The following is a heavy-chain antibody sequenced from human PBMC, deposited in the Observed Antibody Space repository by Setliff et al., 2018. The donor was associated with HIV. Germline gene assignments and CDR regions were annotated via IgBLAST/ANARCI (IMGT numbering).Heavy chain of an antibody. V-gene: IGHV4-61*09. CDR2: IYTSGST. J-gene: IGHJ4*02. CDR1: GVSISSGSYY. CDR3: ARPAPRGYSYGHYYFDY. Sequence: SETLSLTCTVSGVSISSGSYYWSWIRQPAGRGLEWIGHIYTSGSTNYNPSLKSRVTISVDTSKNQFSLKLSSVTAADTAVYYCARPAPRGYSYGHYYFDYWGQGTLVTVSS. D-gene: IGHD5-18*01.